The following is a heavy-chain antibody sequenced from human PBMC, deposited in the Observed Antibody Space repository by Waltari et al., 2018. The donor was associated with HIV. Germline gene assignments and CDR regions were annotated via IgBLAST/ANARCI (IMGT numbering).Heavy chain of an antibody. CDR1: GYTFTDYS. CDR2: INPGDGRT. Sequence: QVQLVQSGAEVKKPGASVTISCTTSGYTFTDYSIHWMRQAPGQSLEWVGWINPGDGRTKYSQRFQDRVTITRDTSASAAYMEVRSLKSEDTAIYYCARTPPTTWLVHFDYWGQGAPVTVSS. D-gene: IGHD6-19*01. J-gene: IGHJ4*02. CDR3: ARTPPTTWLVHFDY. V-gene: IGHV1-3*01.